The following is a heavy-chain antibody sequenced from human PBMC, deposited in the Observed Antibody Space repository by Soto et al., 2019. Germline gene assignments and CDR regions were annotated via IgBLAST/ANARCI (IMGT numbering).Heavy chain of an antibody. Sequence: SETLSLTCAVYGGSFSGYYWSWIRQPPGKGLEWIGEINHSGSTNYNPSLKSRVTISVDTSKNQFSLKLSSVTAADTAVYYCARGITMVRGVTRNWFDPWGQGTLVTVSS. D-gene: IGHD3-10*01. V-gene: IGHV4-34*01. CDR3: ARGITMVRGVTRNWFDP. CDR2: INHSGST. J-gene: IGHJ5*02. CDR1: GGSFSGYY.